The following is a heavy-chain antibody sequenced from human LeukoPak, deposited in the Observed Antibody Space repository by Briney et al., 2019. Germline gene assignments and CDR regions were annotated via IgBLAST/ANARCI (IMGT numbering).Heavy chain of an antibody. Sequence: TGGSLRLSCAASGFTFDDYAMHWVRHAPGKGLEWVSGISWNSGSIGYADSVKGRFTISRDNAKNSLYLQMNSLRAEDTALYYCAKDFGYCSSTSCSGYFDYWGQGTLVTVSS. D-gene: IGHD2-2*01. V-gene: IGHV3-9*01. CDR1: GFTFDDYA. J-gene: IGHJ4*02. CDR3: AKDFGYCSSTSCSGYFDY. CDR2: ISWNSGSI.